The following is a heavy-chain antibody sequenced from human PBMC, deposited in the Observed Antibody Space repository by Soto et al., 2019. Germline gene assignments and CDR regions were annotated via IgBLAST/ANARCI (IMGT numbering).Heavy chain of an antibody. J-gene: IGHJ4*02. V-gene: IGHV3-33*01. CDR1: GFTFSTYG. Sequence: QVQLVESGGGVVQPGRSLRLSCAASGFTFSTYGMHWVRQAPGKGLEWVAVIWYDGNNKYYADSVKGRFTISRDNSKNTLYLQMNSLRAEDTAVYYCGRDKWLQSAMPDYWGQGTLVTVSS. D-gene: IGHD2-2*01. CDR3: GRDKWLQSAMPDY. CDR2: IWYDGNNK.